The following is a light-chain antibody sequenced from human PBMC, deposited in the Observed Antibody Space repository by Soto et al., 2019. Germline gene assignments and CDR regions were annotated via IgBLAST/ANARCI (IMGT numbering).Light chain of an antibody. V-gene: IGKV3-11*01. Sequence: EIVLTQSPATLHLSPGERATLSCRASQSVSSYLAWYQQKPGQAPRLLIFDASNRATGIPARFSGSGSGTDFTLTISSLEPEDFAVYYCQQRSNWLFTFGPGTKVDIK. CDR2: DAS. CDR1: QSVSSY. CDR3: QQRSNWLFT. J-gene: IGKJ3*01.